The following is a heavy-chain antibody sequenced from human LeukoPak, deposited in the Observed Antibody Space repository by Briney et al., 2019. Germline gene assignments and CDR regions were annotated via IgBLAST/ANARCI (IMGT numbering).Heavy chain of an antibody. D-gene: IGHD2-15*01. CDR3: ARATVYCSGGSCYFDY. CDR2: INPSGGST. CDR1: GYTFTSYY. Sequence: ASVKVSCKASGYTFTSYYMHWVRQAPGQGLEWMGLINPSGGSTSYAQKFQGRVTMTRDTSTSTVYMELSSLRSEDTAVYYCARATVYCSGGSCYFDYWGQGTLVTVSS. V-gene: IGHV1-46*01. J-gene: IGHJ4*02.